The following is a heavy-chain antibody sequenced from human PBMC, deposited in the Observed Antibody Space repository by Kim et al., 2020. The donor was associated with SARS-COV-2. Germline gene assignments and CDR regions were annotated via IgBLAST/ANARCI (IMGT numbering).Heavy chain of an antibody. CDR1: GFTVSSNH. J-gene: IGHJ4*02. Sequence: GGSLRLSCAASGFTVSSNHMSWVRQAPGKGLEWVSAIFTGGATYYADSVKGRFTISRDTSKNTLSLQMNSLRAEDAAVYYCARASDYNPGFFDYWGQGILVTVSS. D-gene: IGHD4-17*01. V-gene: IGHV3-53*01. CDR2: IFTGGAT. CDR3: ARASDYNPGFFDY.